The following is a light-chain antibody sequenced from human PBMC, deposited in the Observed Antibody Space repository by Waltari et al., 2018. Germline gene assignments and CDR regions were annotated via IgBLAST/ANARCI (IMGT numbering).Light chain of an antibody. CDR2: ENT. V-gene: IGLV1-51*02. Sequence: QSVLTQPPSVSAAPGQRVTIPCSGGSSHIGNNYVSWYRQFPGTAPKLLLYENTVRPSGIPGRFSGSKSGTSATLDITGLQAGDEADYYCGTWDSSLSGAVFGGGTHLTVL. CDR3: GTWDSSLSGAV. J-gene: IGLJ7*01. CDR1: SSHIGNNY.